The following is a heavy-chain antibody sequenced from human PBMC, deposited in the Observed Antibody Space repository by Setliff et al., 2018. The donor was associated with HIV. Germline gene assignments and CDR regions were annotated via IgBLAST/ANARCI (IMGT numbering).Heavy chain of an antibody. CDR1: GFTFSNAW. D-gene: IGHD3-10*01. CDR2: ISSSGSTI. Sequence: PGGSLRLSCAASGFTFSNAWMSWIRQAPGKGLEWVSYISSSGSTIYYADSVKGRFTISRDNAKNSLYLQMNSLRAEDTAVYYCARDHYYGSGSFYYWGQGTLVTVSS. CDR3: ARDHYYGSGSFYY. V-gene: IGHV3-11*01. J-gene: IGHJ4*02.